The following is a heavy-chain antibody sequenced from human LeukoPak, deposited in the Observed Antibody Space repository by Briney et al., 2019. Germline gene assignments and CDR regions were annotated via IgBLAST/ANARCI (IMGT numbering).Heavy chain of an antibody. CDR1: GGSISSYY. Sequence: PSETLSLTCTFSGGSISSYYWSWIRQPPGKGLEWIGYIYYSGSTNYNPSLKSRLTISVDASKNQFSLKLSSVTATDTAVYYCASLTTVTQAYFDSWGQGTLVTVSS. V-gene: IGHV4-59*08. D-gene: IGHD4-17*01. CDR3: ASLTTVTQAYFDS. J-gene: IGHJ4*02. CDR2: IYYSGST.